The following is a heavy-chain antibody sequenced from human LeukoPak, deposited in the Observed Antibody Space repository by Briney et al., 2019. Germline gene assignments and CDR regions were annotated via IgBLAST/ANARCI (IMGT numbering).Heavy chain of an antibody. CDR3: VKTMVTFGCLIQTYAFDN. D-gene: IGHD3-16*01. CDR2: INGDGGST. J-gene: IGHJ3*02. Sequence: GGSLRPSCSASGFTFNDLALHCGRQAPGKGLEYVSGINGDGGSTYYADSVRVRFTISRDNSKNTLYLQMSSLRPEDTAVYYCVKTMVTFGCLIQTYAFDNWGQGTMVTVSS. V-gene: IGHV3-64D*06. CDR1: GFTFNDLA.